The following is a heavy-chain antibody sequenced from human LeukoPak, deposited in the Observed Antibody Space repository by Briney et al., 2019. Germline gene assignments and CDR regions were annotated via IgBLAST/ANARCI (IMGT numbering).Heavy chain of an antibody. CDR3: AELGITMIGGV. CDR1: GFTVSSNY. J-gene: IGHJ6*04. Sequence: GGSLRLSCAASGFTVSSNYMSWVRQAPGKGLEWVSFIYSGGSTHYADSVKGRFTISRDNSKNTLYLQMNSLRAEDTAVCYCAELGITMIGGVWGKGTTVTISS. D-gene: IGHD3-10*02. CDR2: IYSGGST. V-gene: IGHV3-66*01.